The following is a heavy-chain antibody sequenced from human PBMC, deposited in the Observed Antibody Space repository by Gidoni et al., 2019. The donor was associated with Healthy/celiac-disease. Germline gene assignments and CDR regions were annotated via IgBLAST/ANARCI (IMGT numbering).Heavy chain of an antibody. CDR3: ARSGYYYYYMDV. Sequence: QVQLVESGGGVVQPGRSLRLSCAASGFPFSSYGMHWVRQAPGKGLEWVAVISYDGSNKYYADSVKGRFTISRDNSKNTLYLQMNSLRAEDTAVYYCARSGYYYYYMDVWGKGTTVTVSS. CDR2: ISYDGSNK. CDR1: GFPFSSYG. J-gene: IGHJ6*03. D-gene: IGHD6-25*01. V-gene: IGHV3-30*03.